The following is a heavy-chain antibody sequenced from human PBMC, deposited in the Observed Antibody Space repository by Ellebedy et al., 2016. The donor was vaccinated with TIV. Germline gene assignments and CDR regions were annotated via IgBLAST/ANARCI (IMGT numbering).Heavy chain of an antibody. V-gene: IGHV3-23*01. CDR1: GFTFSRYA. Sequence: GESLKISCAASGFTFSRYAMNLVRQAPGEGLEWVSAISCSGGSTHYADSEKGRFTISRDHYKNTLYLQMNSLRAEDTAVYYCAKDNEGRGAQGYYCDYWGQGTLVTVSS. D-gene: IGHD2-8*01. CDR2: ISCSGGST. J-gene: IGHJ4*02. CDR3: AKDNEGRGAQGYYCDY.